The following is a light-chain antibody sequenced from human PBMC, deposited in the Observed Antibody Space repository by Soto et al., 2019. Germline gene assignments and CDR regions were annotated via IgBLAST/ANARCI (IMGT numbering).Light chain of an antibody. V-gene: IGKV1-27*01. J-gene: IGKJ4*01. CDR2: AAS. CDR3: QKYNSAPLT. CDR1: LPISNY. Sequence: DIQMTQSPSSLSASVGARVTITCRASLPISNYLACYQEKPEKIPHLMIYAASTVQAGVPSRFSGSGSGTDFTLTISSLQPEDVAAYYCQKYNSAPLTFGGGTKV.